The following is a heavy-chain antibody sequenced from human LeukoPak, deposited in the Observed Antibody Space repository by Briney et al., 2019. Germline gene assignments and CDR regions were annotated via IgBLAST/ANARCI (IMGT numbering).Heavy chain of an antibody. Sequence: GGSLRLSCAASGFTFSSYEMNWVRQAPGKGLEWVSYISSSGSTIYYADSVKGRFTISRDNAKNSLYLQMNSLRAGDTAVYYCARELGGYYDYWGQGTLVTVSS. D-gene: IGHD3-22*01. CDR1: GFTFSSYE. J-gene: IGHJ4*02. CDR2: ISSSGSTI. V-gene: IGHV3-48*03. CDR3: ARELGGYYDY.